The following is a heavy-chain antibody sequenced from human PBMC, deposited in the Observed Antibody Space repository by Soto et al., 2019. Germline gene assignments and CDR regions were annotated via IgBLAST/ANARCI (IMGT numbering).Heavy chain of an antibody. CDR3: TRWNGFGDS. J-gene: IGHJ4*02. V-gene: IGHV3-23*01. Sequence: EVQLLESGGGSVQPGGSLKLSCGVSGFNIPDYGVTWVRQPPGKGLEWVSGFTGGHGKTFYADSVRGRFTLSREDSRTMVYLQMDSLRVEDTAVYYCTRWNGFGDSWGQGTLVTVAS. CDR1: GFNIPDYG. D-gene: IGHD1-1*01. CDR2: FTGGHGKT.